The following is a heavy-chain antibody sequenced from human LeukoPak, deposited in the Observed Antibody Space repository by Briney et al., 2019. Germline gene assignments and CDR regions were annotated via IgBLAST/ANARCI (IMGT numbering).Heavy chain of an antibody. CDR3: ARQTGSGLFILP. CDR1: GVSISSSNSY. Sequence: SETLSLTCTVFGVSISSSNSYWGWIRQPPGKGLEWIGSIYYSGNTYYNASLKSQVSISIDTSKNQFSLRLTSVTAADTAVYYCARQTGSGLFILPGGQGTLVTVSS. V-gene: IGHV4-39*01. D-gene: IGHD3/OR15-3a*01. CDR2: IYYSGNT. J-gene: IGHJ4*02.